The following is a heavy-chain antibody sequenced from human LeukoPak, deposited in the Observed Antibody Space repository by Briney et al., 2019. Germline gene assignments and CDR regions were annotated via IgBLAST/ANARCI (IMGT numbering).Heavy chain of an antibody. CDR3: AELGITMIGGV. V-gene: IGHV3-23*01. Sequence: PGGSLRLSCAASGFSFSSYSINWVRQAPGKGLEWVSGISGSAAHTYYADSVKGRFTISRDNAKNSLYLQMNSLRAEDTAVYYCAELGITMIGGVWGKGTTVTISS. CDR1: GFSFSSYS. D-gene: IGHD3-10*02. J-gene: IGHJ6*04. CDR2: ISGSAAHT.